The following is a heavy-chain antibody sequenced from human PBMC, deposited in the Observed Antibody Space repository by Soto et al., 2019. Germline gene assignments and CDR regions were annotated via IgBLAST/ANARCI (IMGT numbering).Heavy chain of an antibody. J-gene: IGHJ4*02. V-gene: IGHV3-72*01. D-gene: IGHD3-22*01. Sequence: GGSLRLSCAASGFTFSDHYMDWVRQAPGKGLEWVGRIRNRANSYNTEYAASVKGRFTISRDDSKNSLHLQMNSLRAEDTAVYYCRVWLGTRDFWGQGTLVTVSS. CDR1: GFTFSDHY. CDR2: IRNRANSYNT. CDR3: RVWLGTRDF.